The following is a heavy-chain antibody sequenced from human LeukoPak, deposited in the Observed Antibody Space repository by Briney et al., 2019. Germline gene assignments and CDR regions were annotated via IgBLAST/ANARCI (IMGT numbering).Heavy chain of an antibody. CDR1: GGSISSSSYY. J-gene: IGHJ4*02. Sequence: SETLSLTCTVSGGSISSSSYYWGWIRQPPGKGLEWIGYIYYSGSTNYNPSLKSRVTISVDTSKNQFSLKLSSVTAADTAVYYCARSVYSSGWYAGALDYWGQGTLVTVSS. V-gene: IGHV4-61*05. CDR2: IYYSGST. CDR3: ARSVYSSGWYAGALDY. D-gene: IGHD6-19*01.